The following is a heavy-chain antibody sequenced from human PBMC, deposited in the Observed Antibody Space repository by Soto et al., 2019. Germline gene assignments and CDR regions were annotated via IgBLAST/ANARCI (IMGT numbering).Heavy chain of an antibody. CDR1: GGSINSGDHY. V-gene: IGHV4-30-4*01. CDR3: ASYYDSSGPTFDY. CDR2: IYYSGTT. D-gene: IGHD3-22*01. Sequence: TSETLSLTCTVSGGSINSGDHYWGWIRQPPGKGLEYIAYIYYSGTTYYNPSLKSRVTMSVDTSKNQFSLKLSSVTAADTAVYYCASYYDSSGPTFDYWGQGTLVTVSS. J-gene: IGHJ4*02.